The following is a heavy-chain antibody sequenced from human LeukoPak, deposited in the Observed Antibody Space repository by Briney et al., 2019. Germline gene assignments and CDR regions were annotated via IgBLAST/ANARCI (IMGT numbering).Heavy chain of an antibody. CDR2: IIPIFGTA. CDR1: GGTFSSYA. V-gene: IGHV1-69*13. CDR3: ARDIGMDCSGGSCYPPGDAFDI. D-gene: IGHD2-15*01. Sequence: SVKVSCKASGGTFSSYAISWVRQAPGQGLEWMGGIIPIFGTANYAQKFQGRVTITADESTSTAYMELSSLRSEYTAVYYCARDIGMDCSGGSCYPPGDAFDIWGQGPMVTVSS. J-gene: IGHJ3*02.